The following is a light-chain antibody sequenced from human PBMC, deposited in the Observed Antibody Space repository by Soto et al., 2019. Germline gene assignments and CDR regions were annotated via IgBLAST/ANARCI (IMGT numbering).Light chain of an antibody. J-gene: IGKJ2*01. Sequence: EIVLTQSPGTLSLSPGERATLSCRASQSVSSSYLAWYQQKPGQAPRLLISGASSRATGIPDRFSGSGSGTDFTLTISRLEPEDFAVYDCQQYGISPGGNFGQGTKREIK. V-gene: IGKV3-20*01. CDR1: QSVSSSY. CDR3: QQYGISPGGN. CDR2: GAS.